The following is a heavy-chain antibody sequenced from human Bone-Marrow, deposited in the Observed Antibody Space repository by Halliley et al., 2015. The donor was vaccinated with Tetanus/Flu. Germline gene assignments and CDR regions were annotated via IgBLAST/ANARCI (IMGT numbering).Heavy chain of an antibody. CDR3: ARAEEIQLWPFDY. D-gene: IGHD5-18*01. Sequence: VSSISTSPNYIYYADSVKGRFTISRDNAKNSLYLQMTSLRAEDTAVYYCARAEEIQLWPFDYWGQGALVTVSS. J-gene: IGHJ4*02. V-gene: IGHV3-21*01. CDR2: ISTSPNYI.